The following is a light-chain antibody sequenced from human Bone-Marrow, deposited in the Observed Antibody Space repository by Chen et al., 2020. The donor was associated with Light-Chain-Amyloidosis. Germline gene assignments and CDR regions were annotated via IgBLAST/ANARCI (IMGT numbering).Light chain of an antibody. CDR2: DDS. Sequence: SYVLTQPSSVSVAPGQTATIACGGNNIGSTSVHWYQQTPGQAPLLVVYDDSDRPSGIPERWSGSNSGNTATLTISRVEAWDEADYYCQVWDRSSDRPVFGGGTKLTFL. CDR1: NIGSTS. V-gene: IGLV3-21*02. J-gene: IGLJ3*02. CDR3: QVWDRSSDRPV.